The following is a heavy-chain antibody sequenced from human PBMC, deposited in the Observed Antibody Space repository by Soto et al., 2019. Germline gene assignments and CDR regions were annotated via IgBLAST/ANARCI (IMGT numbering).Heavy chain of an antibody. CDR2: IYYSGST. CDR1: GGSISSSSYY. D-gene: IGHD2-15*01. Sequence: SETLSLTCTVSGGSISSSSYYWGWIRQPPGKGLEWIGSIYYSGSTYYNPSLKSRVTISVDTSKNQCSLKLSSVTAADTAVYYCARHGEGGYCSGGSCYAVPGPTDYWGQGTLVTVSS. J-gene: IGHJ4*02. V-gene: IGHV4-39*01. CDR3: ARHGEGGYCSGGSCYAVPGPTDY.